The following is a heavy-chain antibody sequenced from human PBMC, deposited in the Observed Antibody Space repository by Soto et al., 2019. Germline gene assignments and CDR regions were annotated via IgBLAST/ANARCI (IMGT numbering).Heavy chain of an antibody. D-gene: IGHD2-2*01. J-gene: IGHJ4*02. V-gene: IGHV3-23*01. CDR3: ARGSTDSYQAGRILGV. CDR1: GITLGSQA. CDR2: ITDTGGDT. Sequence: AEGSLRLSCVASGITLGSQAMSWVRQAPGEGLEWVSTITDTGGDTKYADSVRGRFTMSRDNSKKTLYLQMNSLRVEDSALYYCARGSTDSYQAGRILGVWGRGTLVLVSS.